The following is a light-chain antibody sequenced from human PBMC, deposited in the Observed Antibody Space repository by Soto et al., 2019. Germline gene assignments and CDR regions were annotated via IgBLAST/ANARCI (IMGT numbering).Light chain of an antibody. J-gene: IGLJ1*01. CDR2: EVS. CDR3: SSYAGSNTSYV. V-gene: IGLV2-8*01. Sequence: QSALTQPPSASGSPGQSVTISCNGTSSDVGGYNYVSWYQQHPGKAPKLMIYEVSKRPSGVPDRFSGSKSGNTASLTVSGLQAEDEADYYCSSYAGSNTSYVFGTGTKLTVL. CDR1: SSDVGGYNY.